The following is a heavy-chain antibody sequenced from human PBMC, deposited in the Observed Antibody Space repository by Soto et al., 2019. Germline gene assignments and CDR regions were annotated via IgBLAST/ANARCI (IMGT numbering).Heavy chain of an antibody. CDR1: GGTFSSYA. CDR3: ASLRSNYGDSDFDY. D-gene: IGHD4-17*01. V-gene: IGHV1-69*13. CDR2: IIPIFGTA. J-gene: IGHJ4*02. Sequence: GASVKVSCKASGGTFSSYAISWVRQAPGQGLEWMGGIIPIFGTANYAQKFQGRVTITADESTSTAYMELSSLRSEDTAVYYCASLRSNYGDSDFDYWGQGTLVTVSS.